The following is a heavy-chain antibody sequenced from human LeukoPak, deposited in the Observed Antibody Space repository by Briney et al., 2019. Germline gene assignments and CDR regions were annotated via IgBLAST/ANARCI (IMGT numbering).Heavy chain of an antibody. CDR3: TLVQGWGSGSYYRDF. D-gene: IGHD3-10*01. CDR1: GFSISNDW. CDR2: VRSRSAGETT. V-gene: IGHV3-15*01. J-gene: IGHJ4*02. Sequence: GGSLRLSCAASGFSISNDWMSWVRQAPGKGLEWVARVRSRSAGETTDYAAPVKGRFTILRDDSKNTLYLQMNSLKTEDTAVYYCTLVQGWGSGSYYRDFWGQGTLVTVSS.